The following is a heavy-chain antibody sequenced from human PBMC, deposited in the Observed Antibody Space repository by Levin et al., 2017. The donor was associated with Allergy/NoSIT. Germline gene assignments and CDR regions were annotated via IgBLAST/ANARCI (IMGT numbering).Heavy chain of an antibody. CDR1: GYSFTSYW. CDR3: ARQEGYCSGGSCYDYSYYYGMDV. Sequence: ASVKVSCKGSGYSFTSYWIGWVRQMPGKGLEWMGIIYPGDSDTRYSPSFQGQVTISADKSISTAYLQWSSLKASDTAMYYCARQEGYCSGGSCYDYSYYYGMDVWGQGTTVTVSS. CDR2: IYPGDSDT. V-gene: IGHV5-51*01. D-gene: IGHD2-15*01. J-gene: IGHJ6*02.